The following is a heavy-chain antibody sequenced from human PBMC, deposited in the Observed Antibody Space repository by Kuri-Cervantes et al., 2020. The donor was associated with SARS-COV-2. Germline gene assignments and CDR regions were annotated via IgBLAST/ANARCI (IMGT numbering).Heavy chain of an antibody. D-gene: IGHD5-18*01. CDR1: GYMFTNSW. Sequence: GESLKISCKGFGYMFTNSWIGWVRQMPGKGLEWMGIIYPGDSDTRYSPSFLGQVTISADKSISTAYLQWSSLKASDTAMYYCARQRVDTAMEFDYWGQGTLVTVSS. J-gene: IGHJ4*02. CDR3: ARQRVDTAMEFDY. CDR2: IYPGDSDT. V-gene: IGHV5-51*01.